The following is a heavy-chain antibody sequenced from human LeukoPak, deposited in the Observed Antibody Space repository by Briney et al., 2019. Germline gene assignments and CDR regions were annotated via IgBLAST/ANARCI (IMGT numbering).Heavy chain of an antibody. J-gene: IGHJ5*02. Sequence: GASVKVSCKVSGYTLTELSMHWVRQAPGKGLEWMGGFDPEDGETIYAQKFQGRVTMTEDTSTDTAYMELCSLRSEDTAVYYCATAATYYYDSSGGFDPWGQGTLVTVSS. D-gene: IGHD3-22*01. CDR2: FDPEDGET. CDR3: ATAATYYYDSSGGFDP. CDR1: GYTLTELS. V-gene: IGHV1-24*01.